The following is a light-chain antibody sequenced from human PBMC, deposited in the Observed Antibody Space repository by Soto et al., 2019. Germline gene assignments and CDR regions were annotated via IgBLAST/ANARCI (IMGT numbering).Light chain of an antibody. CDR1: QSVSST. V-gene: IGKV3-15*01. CDR3: QQYSSCPRT. Sequence: EIVMTQSPATLSMSPGERATLSCRASQSVSSTLAWYQQKPGMAPGLLIYGVPPRVTVIQARFDGSGSGTEVTLTLCRLESADFAVYSSQQYSSCPRTIGKGTKVDIK. CDR2: GVP. J-gene: IGKJ1*01.